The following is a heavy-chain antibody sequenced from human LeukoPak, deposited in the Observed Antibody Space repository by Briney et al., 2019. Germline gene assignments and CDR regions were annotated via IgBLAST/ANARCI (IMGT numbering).Heavy chain of an antibody. V-gene: IGHV3-23*01. D-gene: IGHD3-22*01. CDR1: GFTFSSYA. Sequence: GGSLRLSCAASGFTFSSYAMSWVRQGPGKGLEWVSGISTSGGSTSYADAVKGRFTISRDNPRNTLYMQMNSLRAEDTAVYYCAIMHRYYDGSGYWVQWGQGTLVTVSS. CDR3: AIMHRYYDGSGYWVQ. CDR2: ISTSGGST. J-gene: IGHJ4*02.